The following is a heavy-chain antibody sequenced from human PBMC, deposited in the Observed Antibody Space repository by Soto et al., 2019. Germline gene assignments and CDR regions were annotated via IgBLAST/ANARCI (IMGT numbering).Heavy chain of an antibody. J-gene: IGHJ4*02. CDR1: GFTFNNYW. CDR3: AKGYRGYDYAN. V-gene: IGHV3-74*01. Sequence: EVQLVESGGGLVQPWGSLRLSCAASGFTFNNYWMHWVRQAPGKGLVWVSRINGDGSATTYADSVKGRFTNSRDNAKNTLYLHMNSLSAEDTAVYFCAKGYRGYDYANWGQGSLVTVSS. CDR2: INGDGSAT. D-gene: IGHD5-12*01.